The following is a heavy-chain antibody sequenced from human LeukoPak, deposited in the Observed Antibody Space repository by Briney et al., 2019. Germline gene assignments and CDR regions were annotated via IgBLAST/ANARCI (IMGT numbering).Heavy chain of an antibody. J-gene: IGHJ4*02. CDR1: GYTFTGYY. V-gene: IGHV1-2*02. D-gene: IGHD3-22*01. CDR3: AREAPYYYDSSGYFLDY. Sequence: ASVTVSCKASGYTFTGYYMHWVRQAPGHGLEWMGWINPNSGGTNYAQKFQGRVTMTRDTSISTAYMELSRLRSDDTAVYYCAREAPYYYDSSGYFLDYWGQGTLVTVSS. CDR2: INPNSGGT.